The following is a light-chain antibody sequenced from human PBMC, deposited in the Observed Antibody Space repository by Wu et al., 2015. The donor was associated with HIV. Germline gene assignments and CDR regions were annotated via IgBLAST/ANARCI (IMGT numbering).Light chain of an antibody. J-gene: IGKJ5*01. CDR3: QQLNSYPIT. V-gene: IGKV1-9*01. CDR2: GAS. CDR1: QGIHNY. Sequence: QLTQSPDSLSASVGDRVTITCRASQGIHNYLAWYQQRPGKAPELLIYGASSLQGGVPSRFRGSGSGTDFTLTISSLQPEDSATYHCQQLNSYPITFGQGTRLEIK.